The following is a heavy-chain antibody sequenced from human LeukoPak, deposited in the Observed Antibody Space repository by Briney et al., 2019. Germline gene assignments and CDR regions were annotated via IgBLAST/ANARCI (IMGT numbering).Heavy chain of an antibody. CDR2: IKEDGSQE. D-gene: IGHD3-10*01. J-gene: IGHJ4*02. CDR3: ARGYYDSGTYYGYTYDY. Sequence: GGSLRLSCAASGFTFSRYWMTWVRQAPGKGLEWVASIKEDGSQEYYVDSVKGRFTISRDNAKNSLSLQMISLRAEDTAVYYCARGYYDSGTYYGYTYDYWGQGTLVTVSS. CDR1: GFTFSRYW. V-gene: IGHV3-7*01.